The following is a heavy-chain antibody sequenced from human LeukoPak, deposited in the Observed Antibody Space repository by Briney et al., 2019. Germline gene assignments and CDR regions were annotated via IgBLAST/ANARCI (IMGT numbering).Heavy chain of an antibody. CDR2: IRYDGSNK. D-gene: IGHD3-10*01. CDR1: GFTFSDYY. V-gene: IGHV3-30*02. Sequence: GSLRLSCAASGFTFSDYYMSWVRQAPGKGLEWVAFIRYDGSNKYYADSVKGRFTISRDNSKNTLYLQMNSLRAEDTAVYYCAKDALWFGDLCYFDYWGQGTLVTVSS. J-gene: IGHJ4*02. CDR3: AKDALWFGDLCYFDY.